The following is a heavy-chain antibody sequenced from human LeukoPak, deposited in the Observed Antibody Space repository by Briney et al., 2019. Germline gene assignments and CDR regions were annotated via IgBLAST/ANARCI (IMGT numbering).Heavy chain of an antibody. CDR1: GGSFSGYY. CDR2: IYYSGST. J-gene: IGHJ5*02. CDR3: ARALWT. D-gene: IGHD3-10*01. Sequence: SETLSLTCAVYGGSFSGYYWSWIRQPPGKGLEWIGYIYYSGSTYYNPSLKSRVTISVDTSKNQFSLKLSSVTAADTAVYYCARALWTWGQGTLVTVSS. V-gene: IGHV4-34*01.